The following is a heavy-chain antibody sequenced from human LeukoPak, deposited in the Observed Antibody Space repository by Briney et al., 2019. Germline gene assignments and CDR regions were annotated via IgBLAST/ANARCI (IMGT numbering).Heavy chain of an antibody. CDR1: GFTFSSYA. D-gene: IGHD3-10*01. J-gene: IGHJ4*02. CDR2: ISGSGGST. CDR3: AKWAGWSYYGSGSFFDY. V-gene: IGHV3-23*01. Sequence: GGSLRLSCAASGFTFSSYAMSWVRQAPGKGLEWVSAISGSGGSTYYADSVKGRFTISRDNSKNTLYLQMNSLRAEDTAVYYCAKWAGWSYYGSGSFFDYWGQGTLVTVSS.